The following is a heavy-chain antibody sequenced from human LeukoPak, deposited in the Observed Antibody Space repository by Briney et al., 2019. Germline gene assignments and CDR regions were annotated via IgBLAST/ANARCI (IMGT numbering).Heavy chain of an antibody. J-gene: IGHJ4*02. CDR3: ARAGSIRFDY. V-gene: IGHV3-23*01. CDR2: ISYSGGST. Sequence: GGSLRLSCAASGYIFSNHGIHWVRQAPGEGLEWVSAISYSGGSTYYADSVKGRFTISRDNSKNTLYLQMNRLRAEDTAVYCCARAGSIRFDYWGQGTLVTVSS. D-gene: IGHD1-26*01. CDR1: GYIFSNHG.